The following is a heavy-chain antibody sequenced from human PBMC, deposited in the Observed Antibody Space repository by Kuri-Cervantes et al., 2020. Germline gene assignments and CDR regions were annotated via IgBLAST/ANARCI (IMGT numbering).Heavy chain of an antibody. J-gene: IGHJ3*02. CDR1: GFTFSSYG. CDR3: ARGVCAGCAFEI. Sequence: GESLKISCAASGFTFSSYGMHWVRQAPGKGLEWVAVIWYDGSNKYYADSVKGRFTISRDNSKNTLYLQMNSLRAEDTAIYYCARGVCAGCAFEIWGQGTMVTVSS. V-gene: IGHV3-33*01. CDR2: IWYDGSNK. D-gene: IGHD3-3*01.